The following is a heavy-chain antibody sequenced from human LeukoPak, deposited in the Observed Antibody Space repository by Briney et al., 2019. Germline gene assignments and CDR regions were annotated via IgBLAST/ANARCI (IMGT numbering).Heavy chain of an antibody. CDR2: INHSGST. CDR1: GGSFSGYY. CDR3: ARVYQLLGAIDY. V-gene: IGHV4-34*01. Sequence: SETLSLTCAVYGGSFSGYYWSWIRQPPGKGLEWIGEINHSGSTNYNPSLKSRVTISVDTSKNQFSLKLSSVTAADTAGYYCARVYQLLGAIDYWGQGTLVTVSS. D-gene: IGHD2-2*01. J-gene: IGHJ4*02.